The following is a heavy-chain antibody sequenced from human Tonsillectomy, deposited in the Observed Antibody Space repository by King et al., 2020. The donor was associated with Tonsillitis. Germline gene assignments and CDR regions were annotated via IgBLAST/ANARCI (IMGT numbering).Heavy chain of an antibody. CDR3: AKASYDYVWGSYRSQPTDY. CDR2: IRYDGSNK. CDR1: GFTFSSYG. D-gene: IGHD3-16*02. V-gene: IGHV3-30*02. J-gene: IGHJ4*02. Sequence: VQLVESGGGVVQPGGSLRLSCAASGFTFSSYGMHWVRQAPGKGLEWVTFIRYDGSNKYYADSVKGRFTISRDNSKNTPYLQMNSLRAEDTAVYYCAKASYDYVWGSYRSQPTDYWGQGTLVTVSS.